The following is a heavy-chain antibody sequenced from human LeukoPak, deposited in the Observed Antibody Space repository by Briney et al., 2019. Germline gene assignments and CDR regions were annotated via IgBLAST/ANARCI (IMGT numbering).Heavy chain of an antibody. V-gene: IGHV4-4*02. Sequence: PSGTLSLTCAISGGSISSSNWWTWVRQPPGKGLEWVGEIYLRGNTNYNPSLESRVSISVDESKTQLSLRLESVTAADTAVYYCARGTITTVTDSWGPGTLVTVS. CDR3: ARGTITTVTDS. J-gene: IGHJ4*02. D-gene: IGHD4-17*01. CDR1: GGSISSSNW. CDR2: IYLRGNT.